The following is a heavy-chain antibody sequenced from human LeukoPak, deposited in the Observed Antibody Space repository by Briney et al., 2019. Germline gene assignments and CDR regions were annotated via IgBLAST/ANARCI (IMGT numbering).Heavy chain of an antibody. V-gene: IGHV4-59*01. D-gene: IGHD6-19*01. Sequence: SETLSLTCTVSGGSIGTYYWSWIRQSPGKGLEWIGYIYYGGGTNYNPSLKSRVTISVDTSKNQFSLKVFSVTAADTGVYDCARVSEVGFASYASAWYWFDPWGQGTLVTVSS. J-gene: IGHJ5*02. CDR3: ARVSEVGFASYASAWYWFDP. CDR2: IYYGGGT. CDR1: GGSIGTYY.